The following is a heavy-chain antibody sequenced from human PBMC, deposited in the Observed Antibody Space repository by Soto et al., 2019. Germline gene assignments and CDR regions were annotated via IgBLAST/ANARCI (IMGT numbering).Heavy chain of an antibody. CDR3: TTEPLTSMVTTYYYYGMDV. CDR1: GFTFSNAW. Sequence: GGSLRLSCAASGFTFSNAWMNWVRQAPGKGLEWVGRIKSKTDGGTTDYAAPVKGRFTISRDDSKNTLYLQMNSLKTEDTAVYYCTTEPLTSMVTTYYYYGMDVWGQGTTVTVSS. CDR2: IKSKTDGGTT. D-gene: IGHD5-18*01. J-gene: IGHJ6*02. V-gene: IGHV3-15*07.